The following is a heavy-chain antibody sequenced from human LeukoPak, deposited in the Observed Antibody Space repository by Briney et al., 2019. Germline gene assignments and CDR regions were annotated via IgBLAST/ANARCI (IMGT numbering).Heavy chain of an antibody. CDR2: ISGSTSTI. D-gene: IGHD5-12*01. J-gene: IGHJ4*02. CDR1: GFTFSTYG. Sequence: GGSLRLSCAASGFTFSTYGMNWVRQAPGKGLEWVSYISGSTSTIYYADSVKGRFTISRDNAKNSPYLQMNSLRAEDTAVYFCATYSGYDRIFDYWGQGTLVTVSS. CDR3: ATYSGYDRIFDY. V-gene: IGHV3-48*01.